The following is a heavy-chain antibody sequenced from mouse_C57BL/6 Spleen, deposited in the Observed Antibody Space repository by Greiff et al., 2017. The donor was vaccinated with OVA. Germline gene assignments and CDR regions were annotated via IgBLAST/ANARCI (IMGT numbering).Heavy chain of an antibody. CDR2: INYDGSST. CDR1: GFTFSDYY. J-gene: IGHJ4*01. D-gene: IGHD1-1*01. V-gene: IGHV5-16*01. CDR3: AREAGNYYGSGAMDD. Sequence: EVQLVESEGGLVQPGSSMKLSCTASGFTFSDYYMDWVRQVPEKCLEWVANINYDGSSTYYLDSLKSRFIISRDNATNILYLQMSSLKSEDTATYYCAREAGNYYGSGAMDDWGQGTSVTVSS.